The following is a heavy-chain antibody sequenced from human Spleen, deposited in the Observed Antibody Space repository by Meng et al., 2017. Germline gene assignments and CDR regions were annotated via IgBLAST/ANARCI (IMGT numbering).Heavy chain of an antibody. D-gene: IGHD1-26*01. CDR2: INPNSGGT. Sequence: ASVKVSCKASGYTFTGYYMHWVRQAPGQGLEWMGWINPNSGGTNYAQKFQGRVTMTRDTSISTAYMELSRLRSDDTAVYYCARDQELLSGNDYWGQGTLVTVSS. CDR1: GYTFTGYY. J-gene: IGHJ4*02. CDR3: ARDQELLSGNDY. V-gene: IGHV1-2*02.